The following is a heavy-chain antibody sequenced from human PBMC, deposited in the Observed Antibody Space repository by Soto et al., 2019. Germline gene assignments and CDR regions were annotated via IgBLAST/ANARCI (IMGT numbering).Heavy chain of an antibody. Sequence: SGGSLRLSCAASGFTFSSYEMNWVRQAPGKGPEWVSYISSSGSTIYYADSVKGRFTISRDNAKNSLYLQMNSLRAEDTAVYYCARNAQVYGYYYYGMDVWGQGTTVTVSS. CDR1: GFTFSSYE. D-gene: IGHD4-17*01. J-gene: IGHJ6*02. CDR3: ARNAQVYGYYYYGMDV. CDR2: ISSSGSTI. V-gene: IGHV3-48*03.